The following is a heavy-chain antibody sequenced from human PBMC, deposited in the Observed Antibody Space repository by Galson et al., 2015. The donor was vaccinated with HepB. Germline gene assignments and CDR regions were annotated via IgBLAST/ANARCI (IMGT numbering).Heavy chain of an antibody. D-gene: IGHD6-19*01. Sequence: SLRLSCAASGFTFSSYGMHWVRQAPGKGLEWVAVISYDGSTIYYADTVKGRFTISRDNSKNTLYLQMNSLRTEDTAVYYCAKEGYSSGWYYFQHWGQGTLVTVSS. CDR1: GFTFSSYG. CDR3: AKEGYSSGWYYFQH. J-gene: IGHJ1*01. V-gene: IGHV3-30*18. CDR2: ISYDGSTI.